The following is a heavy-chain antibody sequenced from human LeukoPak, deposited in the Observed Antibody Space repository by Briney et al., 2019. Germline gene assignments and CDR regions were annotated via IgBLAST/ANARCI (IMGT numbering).Heavy chain of an antibody. Sequence: GGSLRLSCAASGFTFSSYAMSWVRQAPGKGLEWVSVIYSGGSTYYADSVKGRFTISRDNSKNTLYLQMNSLRAEDTAVYYCARDGIYCSGGSCYSSWGQGTLVTVSS. CDR2: IYSGGST. V-gene: IGHV3-66*01. J-gene: IGHJ4*02. CDR3: ARDGIYCSGGSCYSS. D-gene: IGHD2-15*01. CDR1: GFTFSSYA.